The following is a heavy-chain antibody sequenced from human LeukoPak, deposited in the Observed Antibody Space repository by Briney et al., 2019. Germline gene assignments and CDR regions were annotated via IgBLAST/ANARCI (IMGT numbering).Heavy chain of an antibody. V-gene: IGHV4-4*02. Sequence: SGTLSLTCAVSGGSISSSNWWSWVRQPPGKGLEWIGYIYYSGSTNYNPSLKSRVTISVDTSKNQFSLKLSSVTAADTAVYYCASHDYGDYVTHWGQGTLVTVSS. CDR2: IYYSGST. CDR1: GGSISSSNW. CDR3: ASHDYGDYVTH. J-gene: IGHJ4*02. D-gene: IGHD4-17*01.